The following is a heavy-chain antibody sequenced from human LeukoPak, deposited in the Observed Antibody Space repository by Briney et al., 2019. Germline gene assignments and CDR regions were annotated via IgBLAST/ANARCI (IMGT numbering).Heavy chain of an antibody. Sequence: SQTLSLTCTVSGVSISSGSYYWSWVRQPAGKGLEWIGRIYTSGSTNYNPSLKSRVTISVDTSKNQFSLKLSSVTAADTAVYYCASTHYARYYDSSGPRDYWGQGTLVTVSS. D-gene: IGHD3-22*01. V-gene: IGHV4-61*02. CDR1: GVSISSGSYY. J-gene: IGHJ4*02. CDR3: ASTHYARYYDSSGPRDY. CDR2: IYTSGST.